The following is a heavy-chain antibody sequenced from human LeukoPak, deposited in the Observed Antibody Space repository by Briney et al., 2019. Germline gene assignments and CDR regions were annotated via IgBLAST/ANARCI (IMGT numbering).Heavy chain of an antibody. CDR1: GFTFSSYW. CDR3: AREGAGTFDY. Sequence: EGSLRLSCAASGFTFSSYWMSWIRQAPGKGLEWVANIKQDGSDKYYVDSVKGRFTISRDNAKNSLYLQMNGLRAEDTAVYYCAREGAGTFDYWGQGTLVTVSS. CDR2: IKQDGSDK. J-gene: IGHJ4*02. D-gene: IGHD1-1*01. V-gene: IGHV3-7*04.